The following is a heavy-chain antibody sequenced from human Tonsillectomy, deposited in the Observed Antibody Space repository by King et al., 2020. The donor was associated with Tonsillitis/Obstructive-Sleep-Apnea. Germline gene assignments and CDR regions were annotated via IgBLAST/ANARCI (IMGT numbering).Heavy chain of an antibody. J-gene: IGHJ4*02. CDR1: GFTFSDYS. CDR2: IGRTSNSI. D-gene: IGHD5-12*01. V-gene: IGHV3-48*02. Sequence: VQLVESGGGLVQPGGSLRLSCAASGFTFSDYSMIWVRQAPGKGLEWISYIGRTSNSIYYADSVKGRFTVSRDNAKNSLFLQMNSLKDEDTAIYYCAKDSGYVSHWGQGTLVIVSS. CDR3: AKDSGYVSH.